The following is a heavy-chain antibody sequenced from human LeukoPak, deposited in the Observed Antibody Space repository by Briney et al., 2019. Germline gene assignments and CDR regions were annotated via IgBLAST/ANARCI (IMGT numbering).Heavy chain of an antibody. CDR2: ISGSGGST. D-gene: IGHD3-9*01. J-gene: IGHJ2*01. CDR1: GFTFSSYV. Sequence: GGSLRLSCAASGFTFSSYVMSWVRQAPGKGLEWVSAISGSGGSTYYADSVKGRFTISRDNSKNTLYLQMNSLRAEDTAVYYCAKEGDILTGPDWYFDLWGRGTLVTVSS. CDR3: AKEGDILTGPDWYFDL. V-gene: IGHV3-23*01.